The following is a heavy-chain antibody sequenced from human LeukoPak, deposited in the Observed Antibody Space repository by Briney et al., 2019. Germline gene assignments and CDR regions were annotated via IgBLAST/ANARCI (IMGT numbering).Heavy chain of an antibody. Sequence: SETLSLTCTVSGGSIGSYYWSWIRQPAGKGLEWIGRIHTSGSTNYNPSLRSRVTMSVDTSKNQFSLKLSSVTAADTAVYYCARDPGVEDAFDIWGQGTMVTVSS. CDR2: IHTSGST. V-gene: IGHV4-4*07. J-gene: IGHJ3*02. D-gene: IGHD3-10*01. CDR1: GGSIGSYY. CDR3: ARDPGVEDAFDI.